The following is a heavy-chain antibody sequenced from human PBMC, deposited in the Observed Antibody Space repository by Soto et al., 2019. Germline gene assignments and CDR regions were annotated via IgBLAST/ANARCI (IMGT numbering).Heavy chain of an antibody. CDR2: INAGNGNT. CDR3: ARGPGGPDGPGDY. D-gene: IGHD2-15*01. V-gene: IGHV1-3*01. J-gene: IGHJ4*02. Sequence: QGQLVQSGAEVKKPGASVKVSCKASGYTFTSYAMHWVRQAPGQRLEWMGWINAGNGNTKYSQKFQGRVTITRDTSASTAYMELSSLRSEDTAVYNCARGPGGPDGPGDYWGQGTLVTVSS. CDR1: GYTFTSYA.